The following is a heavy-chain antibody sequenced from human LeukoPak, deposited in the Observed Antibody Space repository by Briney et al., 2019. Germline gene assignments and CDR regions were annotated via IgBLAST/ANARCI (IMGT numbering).Heavy chain of an antibody. CDR2: ISYDGSNT. CDR3: AKDPHSSGWYFTAFDY. V-gene: IGHV3-30*18. D-gene: IGHD6-19*01. J-gene: IGHJ4*02. CDR1: GFTFSNYG. Sequence: GGSVRLSCAASGFTFSNYGMHWVRQAPGKGLEWVAVISYDGSNTFYADSVKGRFTISRDNSKNTLYLQVNSLRAEDTAVYYCAKDPHSSGWYFTAFDYWGQGTLVTVSS.